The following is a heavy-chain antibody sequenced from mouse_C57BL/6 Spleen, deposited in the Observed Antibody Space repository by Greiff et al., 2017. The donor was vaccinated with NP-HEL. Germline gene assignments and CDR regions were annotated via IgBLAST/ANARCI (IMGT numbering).Heavy chain of an antibody. Sequence: VKLQESGAELVKPGASVKISCKASGYAFSSYWMNWVKQRPGKGLEWIGQIYPGDGDTNYNGKFKGKATLTADKSSSTAYMQLSSLTSEDSAVYFCARSIYYDYDGWYFDVWGTGTTVTVSS. D-gene: IGHD2-4*01. CDR2: IYPGDGDT. J-gene: IGHJ1*03. CDR3: ARSIYYDYDGWYFDV. CDR1: GYAFSSYW. V-gene: IGHV1-80*01.